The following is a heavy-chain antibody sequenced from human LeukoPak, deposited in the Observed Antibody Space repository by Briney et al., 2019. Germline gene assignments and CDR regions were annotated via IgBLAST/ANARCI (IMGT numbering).Heavy chain of an antibody. CDR1: GFTFSSYW. V-gene: IGHV3-30-3*01. D-gene: IGHD5-18*01. J-gene: IGHJ6*02. CDR3: ARGGYSYWACMDV. Sequence: PGGSLRLSCAASGFTFSSYWMSWVRQAPGKGLEWVAVISYDGSNKYYADSVKGRFTISRDNSKNTLYLQMSSLRAEDTAVYYCARGGYSYWACMDVWGQGTTVTVSS. CDR2: ISYDGSNK.